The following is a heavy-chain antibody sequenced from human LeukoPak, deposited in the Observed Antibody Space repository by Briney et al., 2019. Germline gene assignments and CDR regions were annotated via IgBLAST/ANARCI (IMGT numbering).Heavy chain of an antibody. J-gene: IGHJ4*02. CDR3: AKDRAPGTLSRGILYYFDY. D-gene: IGHD1-7*01. Sequence: QSGGSLRLSCAASGFTFSIHSMNWVRQAPGKGLEWVSAISGSGGSTYYADSVKGRFTISRDNSKNTLYLQMNSLRAEDTAVYYCAKDRAPGTLSRGILYYFDYWGQGTLVTVSS. CDR2: ISGSGGST. V-gene: IGHV3-23*01. CDR1: GFTFSIHS.